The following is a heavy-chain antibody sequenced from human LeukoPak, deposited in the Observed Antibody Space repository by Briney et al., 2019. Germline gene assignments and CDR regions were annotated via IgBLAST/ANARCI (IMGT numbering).Heavy chain of an antibody. Sequence: SETLSLTCTVSGGSISSYYWSWIRQPPGKGLEWIGSIYHSGSTYYNPSLKSRVTISVDTSKNQFSLKLSSVTAADTAVYYCARGYSGSYPHPFDYWGQGTLVTVSS. V-gene: IGHV4-59*08. CDR1: GGSISSYY. CDR2: IYHSGST. J-gene: IGHJ4*02. CDR3: ARGYSGSYPHPFDY. D-gene: IGHD1-26*01.